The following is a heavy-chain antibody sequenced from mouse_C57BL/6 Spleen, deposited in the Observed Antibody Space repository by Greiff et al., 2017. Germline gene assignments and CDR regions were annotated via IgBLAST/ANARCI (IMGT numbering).Heavy chain of an antibody. Sequence: EVKVVESGGGLVKPGGSLNLSCAASGFTFSSYAMSWVRQTPEKRLEWVATISDGGSYTYYPDNVKGRFTISRDNAKNNLYLQLSHLMSEDTAMYYCARDCYGNGGDAMDYWGQGTSVTVSS. CDR2: ISDGGSYT. D-gene: IGHD2-1*01. V-gene: IGHV5-4*01. J-gene: IGHJ4*01. CDR1: GFTFSSYA. CDR3: ARDCYGNGGDAMDY.